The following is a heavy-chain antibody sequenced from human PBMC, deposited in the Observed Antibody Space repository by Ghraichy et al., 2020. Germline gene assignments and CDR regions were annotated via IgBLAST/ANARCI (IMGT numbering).Heavy chain of an antibody. J-gene: IGHJ6*02. D-gene: IGHD5-24*01. CDR3: ARDQWDDGYNYPDYYSGMDV. CDR1: GGSISSYY. CDR2: IYTSGST. Sequence: SETLSLTCTVSGGSISSYYWSWIRQPAGKGLEWIGRIYTSGSTNYNPSLKSRVTMSVDTSKNQFSLKLSSVTAADTAVYYCARDQWDDGYNYPDYYSGMDVWGQGTTVTVSS. V-gene: IGHV4-4*07.